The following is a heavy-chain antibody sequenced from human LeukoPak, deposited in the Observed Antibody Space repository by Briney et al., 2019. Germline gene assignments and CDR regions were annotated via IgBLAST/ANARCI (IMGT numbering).Heavy chain of an antibody. CDR1: GFTVSSNY. Sequence: PGGSLRLSCAASGFTVSSNYMSWVRQAPGKGLEWVSVIYSGGSTYYADSVKGRFTISRDNSKNTLYLQMNSLRAEDTAVYYCAGWAAAGPYYYYDMDPWGQGTLVTVSS. CDR3: AGWAAAGPYYYYDMDP. D-gene: IGHD6-13*01. CDR2: IYSGGST. J-gene: IGHJ5*02. V-gene: IGHV3-53*01.